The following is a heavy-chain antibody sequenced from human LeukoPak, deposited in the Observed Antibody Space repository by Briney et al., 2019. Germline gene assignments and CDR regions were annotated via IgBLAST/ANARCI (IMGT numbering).Heavy chain of an antibody. CDR3: ARKSSLVSATKSFAFDF. CDR1: GYSISSGFF. Sequence: NTSGTLSLTCSVSGYSISSGFFWGWIRQFPGKGLEWIGSVYHSGTTYHNPSLKSRVSISPDTSKNQFSLSLSSVTAADTAVYYCARKSSLVSATKSFAFDFWGQGTMVTVSS. D-gene: IGHD1-26*01. J-gene: IGHJ3*01. CDR2: VYHSGTT. V-gene: IGHV4-38-2*01.